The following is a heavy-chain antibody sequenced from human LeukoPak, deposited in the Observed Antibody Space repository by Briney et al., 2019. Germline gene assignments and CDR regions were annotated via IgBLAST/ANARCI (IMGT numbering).Heavy chain of an antibody. D-gene: IGHD6-19*01. J-gene: IGHJ4*02. CDR1: GFTFSSYS. CDR2: ISSSSSYI. Sequence: PGGSLRLSCAASGFTFSSYSMNWVRQAPGKGLEWVSSISSSSSYIYYADSVKSRFTISRDNAKNSLYLQMNSLRAEDTAVYYCASATTSIAVAGTDYWGQGTLVTVSS. CDR3: ASATTSIAVAGTDY. V-gene: IGHV3-21*01.